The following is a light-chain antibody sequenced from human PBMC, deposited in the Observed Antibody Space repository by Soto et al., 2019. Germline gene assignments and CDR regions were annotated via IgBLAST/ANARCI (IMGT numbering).Light chain of an antibody. CDR2: YDD. V-gene: IGLV1-36*01. Sequence: VVTQPPSVSEAPRQRVTISCSGSSSNIGNNPVNWYQQLPGKAPKLLIYYDDLLASGVSGRFSGSRSGTSASLAISGLQSEDEATYHCSSWDDSLNGPVFGGGTKLTVL. CDR3: SSWDDSLNGPV. J-gene: IGLJ2*01. CDR1: SSNIGNNP.